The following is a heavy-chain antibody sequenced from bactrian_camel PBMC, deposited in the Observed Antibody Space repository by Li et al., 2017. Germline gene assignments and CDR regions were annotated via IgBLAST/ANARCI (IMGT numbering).Heavy chain of an antibody. V-gene: IGHV3S28*01. D-gene: IGHD7*01. CDR2: IYTGAGGIST. Sequence: QLVESGGGSVQAGGSLRLSCAASPYISCSYFMGWFRQAPGKEREGVAAIYTGAGGISTDYADSVKGRFTISRDNAKDTLSLQMNSLKPEDTALHYCAARSGGTVCPFVSTLGVGAWGQGTQVTVS. CDR1: PYISCSYF. J-gene: IGHJ6*01. CDR3: AARSGGTVCPFVSTLGVGA.